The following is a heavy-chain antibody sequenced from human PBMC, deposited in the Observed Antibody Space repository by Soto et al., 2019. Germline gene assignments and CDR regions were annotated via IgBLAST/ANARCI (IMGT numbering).Heavy chain of an antibody. Sequence: GASVKVSCKASRGTFSSYAISWVRQAPGQGLEWMGGIIPIFGTANYAQKFQGRVTITADESTSTAYMELSSLRSEDTAVYYCARAQPPDNYSSGWTNVPDAFDIWGQGTMVTVSS. J-gene: IGHJ3*02. D-gene: IGHD6-19*01. CDR2: IIPIFGTA. V-gene: IGHV1-69*13. CDR1: RGTFSSYA. CDR3: ARAQPPDNYSSGWTNVPDAFDI.